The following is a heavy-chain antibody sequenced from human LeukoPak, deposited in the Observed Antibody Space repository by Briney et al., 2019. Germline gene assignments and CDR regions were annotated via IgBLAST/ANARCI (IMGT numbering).Heavy chain of an antibody. CDR3: ARGSYGAAAGTYGMDV. V-gene: IGHV1-18*01. CDR1: GYTFTSYG. D-gene: IGHD6-13*01. Sequence: ASVKVSCKASGYTFTSYGISWVRQAPGQGLEWMGWISAYNGNTNYAQKFQGRVTMTRDTSTSTVYMELSSLRSEDTAVYYCARGSYGAAAGTYGMDVWGQGTTVTVSS. CDR2: ISAYNGNT. J-gene: IGHJ6*02.